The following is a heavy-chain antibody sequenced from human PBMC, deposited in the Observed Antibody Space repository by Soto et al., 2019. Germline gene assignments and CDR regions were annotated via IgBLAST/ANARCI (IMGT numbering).Heavy chain of an antibody. CDR1: GGSISSSSYY. CDR2: IYYSGST. D-gene: IGHD3-3*01. V-gene: IGHV4-39*01. Sequence: SETLSLTCTVSGGSISSSSYYWGWIRQPPGKGLEWIGSIYYSGSTYYNPSLKSRVTISVDTSKNQFSLKLSSVTAADTAVYYCASLYDFWIRYTNAFDIWGQGTMVTVSS. CDR3: ASLYDFWIRYTNAFDI. J-gene: IGHJ3*02.